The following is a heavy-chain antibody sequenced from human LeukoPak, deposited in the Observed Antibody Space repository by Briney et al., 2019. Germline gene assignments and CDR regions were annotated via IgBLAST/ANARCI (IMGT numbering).Heavy chain of an antibody. D-gene: IGHD3-22*01. V-gene: IGHV1-8*01. CDR2: MNPNSGNT. CDR3: ARDRITMIVVSDGMDV. Sequence: ASVKVSCKASGYTFTRNDINWVRQATGQGLEWMGWMNPNSGNTGYAQKFRGRVSMTRDTSTSTAYMELSSLRSEDTAVYYCARDRITMIVVSDGMDVWGQGTTVTVSS. J-gene: IGHJ6*02. CDR1: GYTFTRND.